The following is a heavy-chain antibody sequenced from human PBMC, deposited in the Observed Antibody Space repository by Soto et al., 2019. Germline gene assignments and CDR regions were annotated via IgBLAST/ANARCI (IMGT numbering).Heavy chain of an antibody. CDR3: ARDRVAAIFDY. D-gene: IGHD2-15*01. Sequence: GGSLRLSCAASGFTFSSYAMHWVRQAPGKGLEWVAVISYDGSNKYYADSVKGRFTISRDNSKNTLYLQMNSLRAEDTAVYYCARDRVAAIFDYWGQGTLVTVSS. CDR1: GFTFSSYA. CDR2: ISYDGSNK. J-gene: IGHJ4*02. V-gene: IGHV3-30-3*01.